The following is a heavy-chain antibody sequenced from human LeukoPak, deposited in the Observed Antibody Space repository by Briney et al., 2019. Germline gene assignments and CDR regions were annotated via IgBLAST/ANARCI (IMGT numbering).Heavy chain of an antibody. Sequence: GGSLGLSCAASGFTFSNYSMNWVRQAPGKGLVWVSSISDSSSYIYYAASVRGRFTISRDNAKNSLYLQMNSLRAEDTAVYYCARDKAAVDFDYWGQGTLVTVSS. J-gene: IGHJ4*02. V-gene: IGHV3-21*01. CDR1: GFTFSNYS. D-gene: IGHD6-19*01. CDR3: ARDKAAVDFDY. CDR2: ISDSSSYI.